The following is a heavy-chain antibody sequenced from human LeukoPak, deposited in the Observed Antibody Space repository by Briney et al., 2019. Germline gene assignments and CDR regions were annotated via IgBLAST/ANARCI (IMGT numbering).Heavy chain of an antibody. CDR1: GGSFSGYY. CDR2: MNHSGIT. D-gene: IGHD5-12*01. J-gene: IGHJ4*02. V-gene: IGHV4-34*01. CDR3: ARGGPSGYVD. Sequence: SETLSLTRAVYGGSFSGYYWSWIRQPPRKGREWVGEMNHSGITDFNPSLRSRVTISVDTSKNQSSLKRSSVTAAGTAVYYWARGGPSGYVDWGQGTLVTVSS.